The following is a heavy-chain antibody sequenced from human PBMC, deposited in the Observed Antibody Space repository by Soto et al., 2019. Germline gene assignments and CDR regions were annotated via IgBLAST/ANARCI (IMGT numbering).Heavy chain of an antibody. V-gene: IGHV4-39*01. CDR1: GGSISSSYYY. D-gene: IGHD1-26*01. CDR2: IYYSGGT. CDR3: ARPSGSYLYFFDY. Sequence: QLQLQESGPGLVKPSETLSLTCTVSGGSISSSYYYWGWIRQPPGKGLEWIGSIYYSGGTYYSPSLKSRVTMSVDTSKNQFSLKLSSVTAADTAVYYCARPSGSYLYFFDYWGQGTLVNVDS. J-gene: IGHJ4*02.